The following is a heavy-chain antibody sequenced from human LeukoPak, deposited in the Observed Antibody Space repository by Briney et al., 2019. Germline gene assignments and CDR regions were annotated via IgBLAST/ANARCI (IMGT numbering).Heavy chain of an antibody. Sequence: PSETLSLTCTVSGGSISSGGYYWSWIRQHPGKGLEWIGYIYYSGSTYYNPSLKSRVTISVDTSKNQFSLKLSSVTAADTAVYYCARGLRLGELSPNWFDPWGQGTLVTVSS. CDR2: IYYSGST. CDR1: GGSISSGGYY. J-gene: IGHJ5*02. CDR3: ARGLRLGELSPNWFDP. D-gene: IGHD3-16*02. V-gene: IGHV4-31*03.